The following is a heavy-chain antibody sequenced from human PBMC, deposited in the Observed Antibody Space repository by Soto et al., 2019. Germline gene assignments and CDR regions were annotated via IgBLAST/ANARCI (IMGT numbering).Heavy chain of an antibody. V-gene: IGHV3-23*01. J-gene: IGHJ5*02. CDR3: AKLPHYYDSTRFDP. D-gene: IGHD3-22*01. Sequence: EVQLLESGGGLVQPGGSLRLSCAASGFTFSSYAMSWVRQAPGKGLEWVSAISGSGGSTYYADSVKGRFTISRDNSKNTPYLQMNSLIAEDTAVNYCAKLPHYYDSTRFDPWGQGTLVTVSS. CDR1: GFTFSSYA. CDR2: ISGSGGST.